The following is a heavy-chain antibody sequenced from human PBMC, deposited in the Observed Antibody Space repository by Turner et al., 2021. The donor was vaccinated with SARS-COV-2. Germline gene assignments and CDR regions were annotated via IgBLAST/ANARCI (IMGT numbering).Heavy chain of an antibody. Sequence: EVQLVESGGGLVQPGGSLRLSCAASGFTFSSYWIRWVRQAPGKGLEWVANIKQDGSEKYYVDSVKGRFTISRDNAKNSLYLQMNSLRAEDTAVYYCARDLYNWNSGYFDYWGQGTLVTVSS. CDR1: GFTFSSYW. CDR2: IKQDGSEK. CDR3: ARDLYNWNSGYFDY. D-gene: IGHD1-1*01. V-gene: IGHV3-7*01. J-gene: IGHJ4*02.